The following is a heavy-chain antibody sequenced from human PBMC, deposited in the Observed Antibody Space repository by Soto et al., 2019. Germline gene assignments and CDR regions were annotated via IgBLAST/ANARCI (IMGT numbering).Heavy chain of an antibody. CDR1: GFTFSDHY. D-gene: IGHD6-25*01. CDR3: ARVRLGVTTRLFDY. Sequence: EVQLVESGGGLVQPGGSLRLSCAASGFTFSDHYMDWVRQAPGKGLEWVGRIKNKANSYITEYAASVKGRFTISRDDSTNSLDLQMNSLKTEDTAVYYCARVRLGVTTRLFDYWGQGTLVTVSS. V-gene: IGHV3-72*01. CDR2: IKNKANSYIT. J-gene: IGHJ4*02.